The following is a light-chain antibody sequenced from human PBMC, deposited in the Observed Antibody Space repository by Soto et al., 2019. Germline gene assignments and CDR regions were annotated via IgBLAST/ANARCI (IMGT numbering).Light chain of an antibody. CDR1: QSLSNNH. CDR2: DAS. Sequence: EIVLTQSPGTLSLSPGERATLSCRASQSLSNNHLARYQQKPGRAPRLLIYDASARATGIPDRFSGSGSGTDFTLTISRLEPEDFAVYYCQQYGSSPRNTFGQGTKLENK. CDR3: QQYGSSPRNT. J-gene: IGKJ2*01. V-gene: IGKV3-20*01.